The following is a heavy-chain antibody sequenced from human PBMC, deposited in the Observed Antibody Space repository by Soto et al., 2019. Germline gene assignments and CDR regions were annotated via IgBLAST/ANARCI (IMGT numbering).Heavy chain of an antibody. D-gene: IGHD1-7*01. CDR2: IYSGGST. CDR3: ASPGVTGTTNGAFDI. CDR1: GFTVSINY. J-gene: IGHJ3*02. V-gene: IGHV3-66*01. Sequence: GGSLRLSCAASGFTVSINYMSWVRQAPGKGLEWVSVIYSGGSTYYADSVKGRFTISRDNSKNTLYLQMNSLRAEDTAVYYCASPGVTGTTNGAFDIWGQGTMVTVSS.